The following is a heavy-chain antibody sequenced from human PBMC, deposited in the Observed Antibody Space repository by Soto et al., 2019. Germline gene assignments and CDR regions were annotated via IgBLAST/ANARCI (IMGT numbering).Heavy chain of an antibody. J-gene: IGHJ5*02. CDR1: GGTFSSYA. CDR2: IIPIFGTA. Sequence: SVKVSCKASGGTFSSYAISWVRQAPGQGLEWMGGIIPIFGTANYAQKFQGRVTITADESTSTAYMELSSLRSEDTAVYYCAREREMATLTNPWGQGTLVTVSS. V-gene: IGHV1-69*13. D-gene: IGHD5-12*01. CDR3: AREREMATLTNP.